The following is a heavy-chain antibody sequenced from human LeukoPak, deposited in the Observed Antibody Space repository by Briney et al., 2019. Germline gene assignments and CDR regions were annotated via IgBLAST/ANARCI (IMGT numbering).Heavy chain of an antibody. D-gene: IGHD1-14*01. CDR1: GYTFTSYG. V-gene: IGHV1-18*04. CDR3: ARVPELGRSVDY. J-gene: IGHJ4*02. CDR2: ISAYNGNT. Sequence: ASVKVSCKASGYTFTSYGISWVRQAPGQGLGWMGWISAYNGNTNYAQKLQGRVTMTTDTSTSTAYTELRSLRSDDTAVYYCARVPELGRSVDYWGQGTLVTASS.